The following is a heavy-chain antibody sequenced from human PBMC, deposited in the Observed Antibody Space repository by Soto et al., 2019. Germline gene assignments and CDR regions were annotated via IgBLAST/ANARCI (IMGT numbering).Heavy chain of an antibody. CDR3: ARNWNFAWFDP. V-gene: IGHV4-59*01. Sequence: QVQLQESGPGLVKPSETLSLTCSVSGDSINSYYWSWIRQPPGKGLEWIGYIFYSGSTKYSPSLKSRATLSVYTSKNQISLKLSSVTAADTAVYYCARNWNFAWFDPWGQGTLVTVSS. J-gene: IGHJ5*02. CDR2: IFYSGST. CDR1: GDSINSYY. D-gene: IGHD1-7*01.